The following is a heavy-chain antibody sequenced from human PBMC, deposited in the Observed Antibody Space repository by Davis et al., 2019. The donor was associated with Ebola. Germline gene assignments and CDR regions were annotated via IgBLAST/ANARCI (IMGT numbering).Heavy chain of an antibody. Sequence: GGSLRLSCAASGFTFSSYSMNWVRQAPGKGLAWVSYISSSSSTIYYADSVKGRFTISRDNAKNSLYLQMNSLRDEDTAVYYCARENYYGSGSYQFDYWGQGTLVTVSS. CDR2: ISSSSSTI. CDR1: GFTFSSYS. V-gene: IGHV3-48*02. CDR3: ARENYYGSGSYQFDY. J-gene: IGHJ4*02. D-gene: IGHD3-10*01.